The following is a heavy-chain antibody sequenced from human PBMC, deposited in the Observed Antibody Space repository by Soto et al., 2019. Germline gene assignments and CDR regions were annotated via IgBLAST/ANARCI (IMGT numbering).Heavy chain of an antibody. Sequence: QVQLVQSGAEVKKPGASVKVSCKASGYTFTSYGISWVRQAPGQGLEWMGWISAYSGNTNYAQKLQGRVTMTTDTSARTAYMELRSLRSDETAVYYCAREYYYRSGGAYWGQGTLVTVSS. V-gene: IGHV1-18*01. D-gene: IGHD3-10*01. CDR3: AREYYYRSGGAY. CDR1: GYTFTSYG. CDR2: ISAYSGNT. J-gene: IGHJ4*02.